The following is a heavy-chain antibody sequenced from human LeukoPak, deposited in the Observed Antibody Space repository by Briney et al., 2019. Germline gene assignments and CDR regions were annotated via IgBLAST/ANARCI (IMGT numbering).Heavy chain of an antibody. J-gene: IGHJ4*02. V-gene: IGHV4-31*03. CDR2: IYYSGST. CDR3: ARGDSSTWYRGYFDY. Sequence: PSETLSLTCTVSGGSISSGGYYWSWIRQHPGKGPEWIGYIYYSGSTYYNPSLKSRVTISVDTSKNQFSLKLSSVTAADTAVYYCARGDSSTWYRGYFDYWGQGTLVTVSS. D-gene: IGHD6-13*01. CDR1: GGSISSGGYY.